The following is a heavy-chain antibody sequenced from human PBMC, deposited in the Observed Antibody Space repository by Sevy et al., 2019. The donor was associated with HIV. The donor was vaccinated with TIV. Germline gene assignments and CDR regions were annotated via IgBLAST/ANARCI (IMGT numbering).Heavy chain of an antibody. CDR2: VTTYKDST. D-gene: IGHD3-3*01. V-gene: IGHV1-18*01. Sequence: ASVKVSCKASGYTLNDYGISWVRQAPGQGLAWIGWVTTYKDSTNYAQNFQGRATLTTETSTTTAYKELTSVRSDETAGEYCARVDPYYEFGDVWGQGTTVTVSS. J-gene: IGHJ6*02. CDR1: GYTLNDYG. CDR3: ARVDPYYEFGDV.